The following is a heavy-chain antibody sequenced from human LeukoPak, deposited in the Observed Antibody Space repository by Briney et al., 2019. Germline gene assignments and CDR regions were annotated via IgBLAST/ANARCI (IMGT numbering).Heavy chain of an antibody. D-gene: IGHD3-22*01. V-gene: IGHV3-23*01. CDR1: GLTFSNYW. CDR2: ISGSGGST. Sequence: GGSLRLSCAASGLTFSNYWMTWVRQAPGKGLEWVSAISGSGGSTYYADSVKGRFTISRDNSKNTLYLQMNSLRAEDTAVYYCAKDTTMIVVVPYFDYWGQGTLVTVSS. J-gene: IGHJ4*02. CDR3: AKDTTMIVVVPYFDY.